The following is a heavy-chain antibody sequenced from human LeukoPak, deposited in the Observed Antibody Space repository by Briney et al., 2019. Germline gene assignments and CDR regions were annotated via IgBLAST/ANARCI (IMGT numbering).Heavy chain of an antibody. V-gene: IGHV3-30*02. D-gene: IGHD3-9*01. CDR2: IRYDGSNK. Sequence: PGGSLRLSCAASGFTFSSYGMHWVRQAPGKGLEWVAFIRYDGSNKYYADSVKGRFTISRDNSKNTLYLQMNSLRAEDTAVYYCAKNGIDGTYDILTGYFWPHYYYYMDVWGKGTTVTISS. J-gene: IGHJ6*03. CDR1: GFTFSSYG. CDR3: AKNGIDGTYDILTGYFWPHYYYYMDV.